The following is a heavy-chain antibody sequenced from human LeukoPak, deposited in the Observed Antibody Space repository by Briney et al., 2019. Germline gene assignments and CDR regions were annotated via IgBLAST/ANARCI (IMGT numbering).Heavy chain of an antibody. J-gene: IGHJ5*02. CDR2: ISAYNGNT. V-gene: IGHV1-18*01. D-gene: IGHD6-19*01. CDR3: ARRSGWYSGLDNWFDP. CDR1: GYTFTSYG. Sequence: ASVKVPCKASGYTFTSYGISWVRQAPGQGLEWMGWISAYNGNTNYAQKLQGRVTMTTDTSTSTAYMELRSLRSDDTAVYYCARRSGWYSGLDNWFDPWGQGTLVTVSS.